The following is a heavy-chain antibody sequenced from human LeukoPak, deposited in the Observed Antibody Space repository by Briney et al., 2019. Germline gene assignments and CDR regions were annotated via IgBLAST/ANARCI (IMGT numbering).Heavy chain of an antibody. V-gene: IGHV3-30*03. CDR1: GFTFSSYG. CDR2: ILYDGSKT. J-gene: IGHJ4*02. D-gene: IGHD6-13*01. Sequence: GGSLRLSCTTSGFTFSSYGMHWVRQAPGKGLEWVTFILYDGSKTYFTGSVKGRSTISRDYSKNTRFLLMYSLRTEDTAVYYCARQHTNSWFFGFDFWGQGALVTVSS. CDR3: ARQHTNSWFFGFDF.